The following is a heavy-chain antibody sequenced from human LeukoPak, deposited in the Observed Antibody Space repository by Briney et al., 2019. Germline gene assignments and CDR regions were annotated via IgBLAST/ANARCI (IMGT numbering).Heavy chain of an antibody. CDR1: GYTFSSYG. Sequence: ASVKVSCKASGYTFSSYGIGWERQAPGQGLEWMAWISAYNGNTDYAQNLRGRVTMTTDTSTSTAYMELRSLTSDDTAVYYCARDSVDGSGTYYNDSPDYWGQGTLVTVSS. D-gene: IGHD3-10*01. CDR3: ARDSVDGSGTYYNDSPDY. CDR2: ISAYNGNT. J-gene: IGHJ4*02. V-gene: IGHV1-18*01.